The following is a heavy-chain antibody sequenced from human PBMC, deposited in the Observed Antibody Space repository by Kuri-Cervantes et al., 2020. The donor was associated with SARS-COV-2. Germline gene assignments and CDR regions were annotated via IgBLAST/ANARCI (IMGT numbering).Heavy chain of an antibody. V-gene: IGHV1-2*02. CDR3: ATLPVVPAQFDY. J-gene: IGHJ4*02. Sequence: ASVKVSCKASGYTFTGYYMHWVRRAPGQGLEWMGWINPNSGGTNYAQKFQGRVTMTRDTSISTAYMELSSLRSEDTAVYYCATLPVVPAQFDYRGQGTLVTVSS. CDR2: INPNSGGT. CDR1: GYTFTGYY. D-gene: IGHD2-2*01.